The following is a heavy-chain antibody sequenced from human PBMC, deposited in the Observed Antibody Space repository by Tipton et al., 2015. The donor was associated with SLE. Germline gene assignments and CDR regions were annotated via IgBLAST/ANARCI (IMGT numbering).Heavy chain of an antibody. J-gene: IGHJ6*02. CDR1: GFTINTNY. CDR3: ASIMTTKIRSDV. CDR2: IYRGGGT. Sequence: SLRLSCAVSGFTINTNYMSWVRQAPGKGLEWVSVIYRGGGTYYADSVKGRFTISRDNDNNLVYLQMNSLRAEDTAVYYCASIMTTKIRSDVWGQGTTVTVSS. D-gene: IGHD3-16*01. V-gene: IGHV3-53*01.